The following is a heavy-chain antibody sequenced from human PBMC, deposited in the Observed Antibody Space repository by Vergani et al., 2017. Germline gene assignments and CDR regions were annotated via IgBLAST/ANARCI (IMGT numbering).Heavy chain of an antibody. CDR2: IYYSGST. CDR1: GGSISSSSYY. J-gene: IGHJ3*02. D-gene: IGHD5-18*01. V-gene: IGHV4-39*01. Sequence: QLQLQESGPGLVKPSETLSLTCTVSGGSISSSSYYWGWIRQPPGKGLEWIGSIYYSGSTYYNPSPNSRVTISVDTSKNQFSLKLSSVTAADTAVYYCARHPAGEWIQLSGAFDIWGQGTMVTVSS. CDR3: ARHPAGEWIQLSGAFDI.